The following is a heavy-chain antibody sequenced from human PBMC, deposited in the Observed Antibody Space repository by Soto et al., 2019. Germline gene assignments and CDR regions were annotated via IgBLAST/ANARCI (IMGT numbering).Heavy chain of an antibody. CDR1: GFPFAPST. CDR3: AKRDVTQCTSNASFSEP. D-gene: IGHD2-21*02. J-gene: IGHJ5*02. CDR2: ISVSVGST. V-gene: IGHV3-23*01. Sequence: EVHLLQSGGGLVQPGGSLTLSCGVSGFPFAPSTMSWVRQAPGKGLEWVSTISVSVGSTYSADSAQGRFTVSSDISDNTLFLRMTSLTADDTAVYFCAKRDVTQCTSNASFSEPWGRGVLVTVSS.